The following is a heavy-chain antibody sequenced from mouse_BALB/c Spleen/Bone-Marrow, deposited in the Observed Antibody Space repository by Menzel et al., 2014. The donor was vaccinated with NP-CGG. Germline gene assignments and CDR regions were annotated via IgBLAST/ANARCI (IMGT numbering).Heavy chain of an antibody. CDR3: ARRDYDGYPYALDY. J-gene: IGHJ4*01. Sequence: QVQLKQSGAELVRPGTSVKISCKASGYAFTNYWLGWVKQGPGHGLEWIGNIYPGGGHIYYNEKFKGKATLTADKSSSTAYMQLSSLTSEDSAVYFCARRDYDGYPYALDYWGQGTSVTVSS. CDR2: IYPGGGHI. D-gene: IGHD2-3*01. V-gene: IGHV1-63*01. CDR1: GYAFTNYW.